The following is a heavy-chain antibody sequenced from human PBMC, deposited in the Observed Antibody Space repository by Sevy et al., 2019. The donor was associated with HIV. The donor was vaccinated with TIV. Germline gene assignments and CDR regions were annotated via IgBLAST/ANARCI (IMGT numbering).Heavy chain of an antibody. CDR1: GFSLSTSGVG. V-gene: IGHV2-5*02. Sequence: SGPTLVNPTQTLTLTCTFSGFSLSTSGVGVGWIRQPPGKALEWLALIYWDDDKRYSPSLKSRLTITKDTSKNQVVLTXTNMDPVDTATYYCAHSIYSDYDFWSGYIDNWFDPWGQGTLVTVSS. CDR2: IYWDDDK. D-gene: IGHD3-3*01. J-gene: IGHJ5*02. CDR3: AHSIYSDYDFWSGYIDNWFDP.